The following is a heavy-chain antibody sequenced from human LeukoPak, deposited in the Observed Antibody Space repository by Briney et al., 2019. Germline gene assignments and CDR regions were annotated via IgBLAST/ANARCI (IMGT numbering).Heavy chain of an antibody. D-gene: IGHD3-9*01. CDR1: GGSISSYY. CDR2: IYYGGST. CDR3: AMHHYYDILTGYYIGWFDP. V-gene: IGHV4-59*01. J-gene: IGHJ5*02. Sequence: SETLSLTCTVSGGSISSYYWSWIRQPPGKGLEWIGYIYYGGSTNYNPSLKSRVTISVGTSKNQFSLKLSSVTAADTAVYYCAMHHYYDILTGYYIGWFDPWGQGTLVTVSS.